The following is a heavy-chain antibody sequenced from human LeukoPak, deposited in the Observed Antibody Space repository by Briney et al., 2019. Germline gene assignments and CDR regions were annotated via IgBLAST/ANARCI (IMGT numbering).Heavy chain of an antibody. D-gene: IGHD3-22*01. CDR1: GGSISSGDYY. CDR3: ASHGRSGYFDY. Sequence: PSETLSLTCTVSGGSISSGDYYWSWIRQPPGKGLEWIGYIYYSGSTYYNPSLKSRVTISVDTSKNRFSLKLSSVTAADTAVYYCASHGRSGYFDYWGQGTLVTVSS. V-gene: IGHV4-30-4*01. J-gene: IGHJ4*02. CDR2: IYYSGST.